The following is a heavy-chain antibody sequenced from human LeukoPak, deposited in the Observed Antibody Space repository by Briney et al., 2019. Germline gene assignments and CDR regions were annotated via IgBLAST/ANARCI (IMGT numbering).Heavy chain of an antibody. D-gene: IGHD5/OR15-5a*01. V-gene: IGHV4-61*01. CDR1: GGSVSGGSYY. J-gene: IGHJ4*02. Sequence: SETLSLTCTVSGGSVSGGSYYWSWNRQPPGKGLEWIGYFYYTGSTNYSPSLKSRVTISVDTSKNQFSLRLSSVTAADTAVYYCASGQFLVSNDYWGQGILVTVSS. CDR3: ASGQFLVSNDY. CDR2: FYYTGST.